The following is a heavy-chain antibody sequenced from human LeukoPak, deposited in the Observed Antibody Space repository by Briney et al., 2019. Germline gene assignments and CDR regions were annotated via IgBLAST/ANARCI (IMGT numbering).Heavy chain of an antibody. CDR1: GLTSSTYATSYA. CDR3: AKGATSGWLLYWFDP. J-gene: IGHJ5*02. D-gene: IGHD6-19*01. Sequence: GGSLRLSCAVSGLTSSTYATSYAMTWVRQAPGKGLEWVSGISGSGGSTYYAESVKGRFTIPRDNFKNTLYLQMNSLRDDDTAIYYCAKGATSGWLLYWFDPWGQGTLVTVSS. CDR2: ISGSGGST. V-gene: IGHV3-23*01.